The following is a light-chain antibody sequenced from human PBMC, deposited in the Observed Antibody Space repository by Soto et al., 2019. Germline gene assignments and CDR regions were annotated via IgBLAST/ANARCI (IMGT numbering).Light chain of an antibody. CDR3: QQYKTYTT. Sequence: DIQMTQSPSTLSGSVGYRVTITCRASQTISSWLAWYQQKPGKAPKLLIYKASTLKSVLPSRFSGHGSGTDFTLTISSLQPDDSAIYYCQQYKTYTTFGQGTKVDI. J-gene: IGKJ2*01. CDR2: KAS. V-gene: IGKV1-5*03. CDR1: QTISSW.